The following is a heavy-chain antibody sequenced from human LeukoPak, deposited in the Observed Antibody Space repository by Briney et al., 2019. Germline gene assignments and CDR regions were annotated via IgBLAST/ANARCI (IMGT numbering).Heavy chain of an antibody. CDR1: GFTFSSYG. V-gene: IGHV3-30*18. Sequence: GGSLRLSCAASGFTFSSYGMHWVRQAPGKGLEWVAVISYDGSNKYYADSVKGRFTISRDNSKNTLYLQMNSLRAEDTAVYYCAKDRESYYCSSTNCYLDYWGQGTLVTVSS. J-gene: IGHJ4*02. D-gene: IGHD2-2*01. CDR2: ISYDGSNK. CDR3: AKDRESYYCSSTNCYLDY.